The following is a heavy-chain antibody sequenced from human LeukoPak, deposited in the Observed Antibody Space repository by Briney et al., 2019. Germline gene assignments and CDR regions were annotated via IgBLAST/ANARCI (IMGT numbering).Heavy chain of an antibody. Sequence: ASVKVSCKASGYTFTGYYMHWVRQAPGQGLEWMGWINPNSGGTNYAQKFQGRVTMTRDTSISTAYMELSRLRSDDTAVYYCARDDGNYYYGMDVWGQGTTVTVSS. J-gene: IGHJ6*02. CDR3: ARDDGNYYYGMDV. CDR1: GYTFTGYY. CDR2: INPNSGGT. D-gene: IGHD4-17*01. V-gene: IGHV1-2*02.